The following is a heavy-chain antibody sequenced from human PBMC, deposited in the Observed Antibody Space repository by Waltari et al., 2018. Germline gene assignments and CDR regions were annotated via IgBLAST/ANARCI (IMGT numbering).Heavy chain of an antibody. CDR3: ARDTGNRLDL. D-gene: IGHD7-27*01. CDR2: TDKDGTHT. CDR1: GFPFSDYW. J-gene: IGHJ5*02. Sequence: VQLVESGGGLIQPGGSLRLSCAASGFPFSDYWMHWVRQAPGKGLVWVARTDKDGTHTWYADSGKGRFTFSRDNAKNTLSLQMNSLRVEDTAIYYCARDTGNRLDLWGQGTLVTVSS. V-gene: IGHV3-74*01.